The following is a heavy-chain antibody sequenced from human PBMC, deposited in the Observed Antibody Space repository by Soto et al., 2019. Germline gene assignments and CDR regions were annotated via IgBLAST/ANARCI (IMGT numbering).Heavy chain of an antibody. V-gene: IGHV1-69*01. J-gene: IGHJ6*02. CDR2: IIPIFDSV. D-gene: IGHD6-13*01. Sequence: QVQLVQSGAEVKRPGSSVKISCKTSGGTVTSYAISWVRQVPGHGLEWMGAIIPIFDSVKYAQKFRGRVTIAADESTRTVYMELGSLKSEDSAVYYCARGSYSSISWELDSHYYHALGVWGQGTTVTVSS. CDR1: GGTVTSYA. CDR3: ARGSYSSISWELDSHYYHALGV.